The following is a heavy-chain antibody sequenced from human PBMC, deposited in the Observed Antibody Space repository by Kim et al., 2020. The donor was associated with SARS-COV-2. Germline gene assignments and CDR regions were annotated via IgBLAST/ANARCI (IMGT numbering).Heavy chain of an antibody. CDR1: GFTFSTYG. CDR3: ASHDYGSPVDY. D-gene: IGHD4-17*01. J-gene: IGHJ4*02. V-gene: IGHV3-30*03. CDR2: ISYDGSNK. Sequence: GGSLRLSCVASGFTFSTYGMHWVRQAPGKGLEWVAVISYDGSNKYYADSVKGRLSISRDNSKNTLFLQINSLRPEDTAVYYCASHDYGSPVDYWGQGTLVTVSS.